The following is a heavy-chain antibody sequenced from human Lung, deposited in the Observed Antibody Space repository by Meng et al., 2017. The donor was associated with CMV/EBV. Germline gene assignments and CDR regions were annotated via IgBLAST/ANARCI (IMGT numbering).Heavy chain of an antibody. D-gene: IGHD3-22*01. CDR1: GFTVSSNY. Sequence: GGSXRLSCAASGFTVSSNYMSWVRQAPGKGLEWVSVIYSGGSTYYADSVKGRFTIPRDNFKNTLYLQMNSLRAEDTAVYYCARHNTYYYDAFLGTFDIWGQGTMVTVSS. CDR3: ARHNTYYYDAFLGTFDI. V-gene: IGHV3-53*01. CDR2: IYSGGST. J-gene: IGHJ3*02.